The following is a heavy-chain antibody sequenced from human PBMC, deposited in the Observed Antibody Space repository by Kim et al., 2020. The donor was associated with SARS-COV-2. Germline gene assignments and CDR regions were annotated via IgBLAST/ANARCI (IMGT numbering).Heavy chain of an antibody. J-gene: IGHJ4*02. CDR3: ARGGGYSYGIDY. V-gene: IGHV3-13*01. D-gene: IGHD5-18*01. Sequence: YPGSVKGRFTISRENAKNSLYLQMNSLRAGDTAVYYCARGGGYSYGIDYWGQGTLVTVSS.